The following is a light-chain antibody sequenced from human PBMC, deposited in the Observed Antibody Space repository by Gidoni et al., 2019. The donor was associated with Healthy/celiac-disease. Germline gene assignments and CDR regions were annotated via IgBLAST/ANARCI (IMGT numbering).Light chain of an antibody. V-gene: IGKV1-39*01. J-gene: IGKJ2*01. CDR3: QQSYSTPPYT. CDR1: QSISSH. CDR2: AAS. Sequence: DIQMTQSPSSLSASVGDRVTITCRASQSISSHLNWYQQKPGKAPKLLIYAASSLQSGVPSRFSGSGSGTDFTLTISSLQPEDFATYYCQQSYSTPPYTFGQGTKLEIK.